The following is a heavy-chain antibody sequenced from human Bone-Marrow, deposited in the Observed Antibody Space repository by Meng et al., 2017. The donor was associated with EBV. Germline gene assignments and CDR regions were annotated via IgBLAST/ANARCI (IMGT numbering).Heavy chain of an antibody. V-gene: IGHV4-39*01. CDR3: ARPFPSWQSPRLDPFGA. D-gene: IGHD6-19*01. Sequence: WGPGQCRPWQPLSPNCPFSGDSISSFASWGWIRQPPGRGLEWIGSVHYTGSTYYSPSLKSRVTVSVDTSKNQFSLRLTSVTAADTAVYYCARPFPSWQSPRLDPFGAWGQGTLVTVSS. J-gene: IGHJ5*02. CDR2: VHYTGST. CDR1: GDSISSFAS.